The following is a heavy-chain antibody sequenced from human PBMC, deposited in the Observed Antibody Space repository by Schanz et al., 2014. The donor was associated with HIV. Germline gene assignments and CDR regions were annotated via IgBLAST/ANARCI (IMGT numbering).Heavy chain of an antibody. CDR1: GHPFTGYY. CDR2: INPNSGGT. Sequence: QVQLVQSGAEVKKPGASVKVSCKAPGHPFTGYYIHWVRQAPGQGLEWMGWINPNSGGTNYAPKFQGRVTMTRDTSVSTAYMELSILTSDATAMYYCAREKVGILADYTPNGMDVWGQGTAVTVSS. D-gene: IGHD3-9*01. J-gene: IGHJ6*02. V-gene: IGHV1-2*02. CDR3: AREKVGILADYTPNGMDV.